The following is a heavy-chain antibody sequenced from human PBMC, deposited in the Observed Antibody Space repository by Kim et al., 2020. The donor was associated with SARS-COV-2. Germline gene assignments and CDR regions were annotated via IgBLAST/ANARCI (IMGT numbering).Heavy chain of an antibody. D-gene: IGHD2-21*01. V-gene: IGHV1-46*01. J-gene: IGHJ4*02. Sequence: SYAQKFQGRVTMTRDTSTSTVYMELSSLRSEDTAVYYCARAGDGYHKFDYWGQGTLVTVSS. CDR3: ARAGDGYHKFDY.